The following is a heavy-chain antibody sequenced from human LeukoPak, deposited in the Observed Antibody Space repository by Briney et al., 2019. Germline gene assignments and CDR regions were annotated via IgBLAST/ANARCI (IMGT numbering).Heavy chain of an antibody. CDR3: ARSQGYCSGGSCLQGDWFDP. Sequence: GESLKISCKGSGYSFTSYWIGWVRQMPGKGLEWMGNIYPGDSDTRYSPSFQGQVTISADKSISTAYLQWGSLKASDTAMYYCARSQGYCSGGSCLQGDWFDPWGQGTLVTVSS. CDR1: GYSFTSYW. V-gene: IGHV5-51*01. D-gene: IGHD2-15*01. J-gene: IGHJ5*02. CDR2: IYPGDSDT.